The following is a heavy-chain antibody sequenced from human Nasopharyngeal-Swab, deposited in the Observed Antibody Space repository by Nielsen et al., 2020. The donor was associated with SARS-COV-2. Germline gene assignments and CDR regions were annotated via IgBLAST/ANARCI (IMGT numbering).Heavy chain of an antibody. V-gene: IGHV4-59*08. J-gene: IGHJ4*02. CDR3: ARHPRYYYSSGYHFDY. CDR2: IYYSGRP. CDR1: GCSISSYY. D-gene: IGHD3-22*01. Sequence: SETLSLTCTVSGCSISSYYWSWIRQPPGKGLEWIGYIYYSGRPNYNPSLKSRVTISVETSKNQFSLKLSSVTAADTAVYYCARHPRYYYSSGYHFDYWGQGTLVTVSS.